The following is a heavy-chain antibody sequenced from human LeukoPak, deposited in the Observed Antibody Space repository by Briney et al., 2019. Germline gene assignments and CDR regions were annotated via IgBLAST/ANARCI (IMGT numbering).Heavy chain of an antibody. V-gene: IGHV1-18*01. J-gene: IGHJ6*03. CDR2: ISAYNGNT. CDR1: GYTFTSYG. CDR3: ARVCGSSWRGPYYYYYYMDV. D-gene: IGHD6-13*01. Sequence: GASVKVSCKASGYTFTSYGISWVRQAPGQGLEWMGWISAYNGNTNYAQKLQGRVTMTTDTSTSTAYMELRSLRSDDTAVYYCARVCGSSWRGPYYYYYYMDVWGKGTTVTVSS.